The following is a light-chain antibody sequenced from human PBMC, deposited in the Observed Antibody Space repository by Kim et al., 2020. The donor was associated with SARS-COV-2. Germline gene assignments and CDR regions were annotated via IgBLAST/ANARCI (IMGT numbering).Light chain of an antibody. J-gene: IGLJ3*02. CDR3: HSSDNNLKGWV. CDR1: SSNIGAGYD. Sequence: SSNIGAGYDVHWYQQLPGTAPKLLIYGNTNRPSGVPDRFSGSKSGTSASLAITGLQAEDEADYYGHSSDNNLKGWVFGGGTQLTVL. V-gene: IGLV1-40*01. CDR2: GNT.